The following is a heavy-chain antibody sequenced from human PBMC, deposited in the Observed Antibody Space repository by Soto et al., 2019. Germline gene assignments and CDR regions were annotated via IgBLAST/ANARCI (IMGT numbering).Heavy chain of an antibody. CDR3: AAGGIPGIAAAGPSLYYYYGMDV. CDR2: IVVGSGNT. CDR1: GFTFTSSA. V-gene: IGHV1-58*01. J-gene: IGHJ6*02. Sequence: SVKVSCKASGFTFTSSAVQWVRQARGQRLEWIGWIVVGSGNTNYAQKFRERVTITRDMSTSTAYMELSSLRSEDTAVYYCAAGGIPGIAAAGPSLYYYYGMDVWGQGTTVTVSS. D-gene: IGHD6-13*01.